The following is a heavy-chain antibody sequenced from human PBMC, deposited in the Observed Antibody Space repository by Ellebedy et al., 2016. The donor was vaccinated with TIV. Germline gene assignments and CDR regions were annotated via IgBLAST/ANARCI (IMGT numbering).Heavy chain of an antibody. CDR1: GFTVSSNY. CDR2: IYSGGST. CDR3: ARDQGSHYDFWSGVYYYYGMDV. V-gene: IGHV3-66*01. J-gene: IGHJ6*02. D-gene: IGHD3-3*01. Sequence: GESLKISCAASGFTVSSNYMSWVRQAPGKGLEWVSVIYSGGSTCYADSVKGRFTISRDNSKNTLYLQMNSLRAEDTAVYYCARDQGSHYDFWSGVYYYYGMDVWGQGTTVTVSS.